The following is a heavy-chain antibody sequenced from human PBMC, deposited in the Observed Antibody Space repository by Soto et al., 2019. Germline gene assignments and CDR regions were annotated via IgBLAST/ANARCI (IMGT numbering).Heavy chain of an antibody. Sequence: ASVKVSCKASGYTFTGYYMHWVRQAPGQGLEWMGWINPNSGGTNYAQKFQGRVTMTRDTSISAAYMELSRLRSDDTAVYYCATAGYCSSTSCYTFYYYYGMDVWGQGATVTVSS. J-gene: IGHJ6*02. CDR1: GYTFTGYY. CDR2: INPNSGGT. D-gene: IGHD2-2*02. V-gene: IGHV1-2*02. CDR3: ATAGYCSSTSCYTFYYYYGMDV.